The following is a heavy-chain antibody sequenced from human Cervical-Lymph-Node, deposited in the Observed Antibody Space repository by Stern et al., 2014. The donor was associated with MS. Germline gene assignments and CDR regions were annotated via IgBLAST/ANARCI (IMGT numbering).Heavy chain of an antibody. J-gene: IGHJ3*02. D-gene: IGHD1-26*01. Sequence: QLQLQESGPGLVKPSETLSLTCIVSGGSIRGYYWSWIRQPPGKGLEWIGYVSYSGSTNYNPSLMSRGTISVDTSQKQFSLRLISVTAADTAVYYCARKLNRGSYYDVFDIWGQGTMVTVSS. CDR1: GGSIRGYY. CDR3: ARKLNRGSYYDVFDI. V-gene: IGHV4-59*12. CDR2: VSYSGST.